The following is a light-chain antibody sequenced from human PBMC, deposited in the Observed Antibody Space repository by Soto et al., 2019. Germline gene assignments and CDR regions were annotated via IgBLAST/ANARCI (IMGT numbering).Light chain of an antibody. CDR2: DAS. V-gene: IGKV3-20*01. J-gene: IGKJ5*01. CDR3: QQYGSSPRIT. CDR1: QSVNKY. Sequence: EIGLTQSPTTLSLSPGERATLSCRASQSVNKYLAWYRQKPGQPPRLLIYDASYRATGIPDRFSGSGSGTDFTLTISRLEPEDFAVYYCQQYGSSPRITFGQVTRLEIK.